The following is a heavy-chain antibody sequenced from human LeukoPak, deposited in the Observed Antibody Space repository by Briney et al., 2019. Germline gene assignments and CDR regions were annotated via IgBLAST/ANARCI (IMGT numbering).Heavy chain of an antibody. V-gene: IGHV4-4*07. CDR3: AREGDYFDY. D-gene: IGHD3-16*01. Sequence: SDTLSLTCNVSGYSITSYYWSWIRQPPGKGLEWIGRIYTSGSTNYDPSLQSRVTMSVDTSKNQVSLKLSSVTAADTAVYYCAREGDYFDYWGQGTLVTVSS. CDR1: GYSITSYY. J-gene: IGHJ4*02. CDR2: IYTSGST.